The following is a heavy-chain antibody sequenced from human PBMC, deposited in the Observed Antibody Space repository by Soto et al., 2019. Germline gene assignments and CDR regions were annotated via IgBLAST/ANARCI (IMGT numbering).Heavy chain of an antibody. D-gene: IGHD2-8*01. CDR2: INPNSGGT. CDR3: ARDGLPPMGYEWYYYYGMDV. V-gene: IGHV1-2*02. Sequence: QVPLVQSGAEVKKPGASVKVSCKASGYTFTGYYMHWVRQAPGQGLEWMGWINPNSGGTNYAQKFQGRVTMTRDTSISTAYMELSRLRSDDTAVYYCARDGLPPMGYEWYYYYGMDVWGQGTTVTVSS. CDR1: GYTFTGYY. J-gene: IGHJ6*02.